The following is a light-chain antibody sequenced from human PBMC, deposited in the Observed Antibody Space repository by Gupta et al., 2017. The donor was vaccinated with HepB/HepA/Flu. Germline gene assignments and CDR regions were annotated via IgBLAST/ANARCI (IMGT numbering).Light chain of an antibody. V-gene: IGKV1-39*01. CDR3: QQSYSTPRMWT. J-gene: IGKJ1*01. CDR2: AAS. Sequence: DIQMTQSPSSLSASVDRVTITCRASQSISSYLNWYQQKPGKAPKLLIYAASSLQSGVPSRFSGSGSGTDFTLTISSLQPEDFATYYCQQSYSTPRMWTFGQGTKVEIK. CDR1: QSISSY.